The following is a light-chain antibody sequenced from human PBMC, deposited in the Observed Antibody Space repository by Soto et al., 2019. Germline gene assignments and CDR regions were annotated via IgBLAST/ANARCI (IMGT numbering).Light chain of an antibody. CDR3: QQYHYWPR. Sequence: EIVMTQSPATLSVSPGERATLSCRASQSVSYNLAWYQQKPGQAPRLLIYAASTRATGIPARFSGSGSGTEFTLTISSLQSEDFAVYYCQQYHYWPRFGPGTKVDIK. CDR1: QSVSYN. V-gene: IGKV3-15*01. CDR2: AAS. J-gene: IGKJ3*01.